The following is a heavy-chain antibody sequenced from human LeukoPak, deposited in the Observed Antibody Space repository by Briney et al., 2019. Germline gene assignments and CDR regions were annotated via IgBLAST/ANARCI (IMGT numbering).Heavy chain of an antibody. CDR1: GYPFTNHG. CDR2: INANSCDT. V-gene: IGHV1-18*01. D-gene: IGHD2/OR15-2a*01. Sequence: ASVKVSCKTSGYPFTNHGVSWVRQAPGQGLDWMGWINANSCDTNYAQRFQGRLTMTTDTSTTTAYMELRSPSSDDTAVYYCARDWPIVIADYWGQGTLVTVSS. J-gene: IGHJ4*02. CDR3: ARDWPIVIADY.